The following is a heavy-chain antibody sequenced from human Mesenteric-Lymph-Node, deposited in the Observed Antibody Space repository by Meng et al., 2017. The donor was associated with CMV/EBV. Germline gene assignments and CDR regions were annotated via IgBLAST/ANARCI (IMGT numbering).Heavy chain of an antibody. J-gene: IGHJ4*02. CDR1: GFLFADYT. Sequence: GESLKISCAASGFLFADYTMHWVRQAPGKGLEWVSLVSWEGGTTYYAESVKGRFSISRDNTNSSLYLQMNSLRPDDTALYYCAKGQRDVCNGGPFDYWGQGTLVTVSS. D-gene: IGHD5-24*01. CDR2: VSWEGGTT. CDR3: AKGQRDVCNGGPFDY. V-gene: IGHV3-43*01.